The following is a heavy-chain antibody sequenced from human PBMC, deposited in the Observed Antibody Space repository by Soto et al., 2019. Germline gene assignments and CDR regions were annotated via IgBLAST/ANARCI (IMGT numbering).Heavy chain of an antibody. CDR3: AKDHGYAGGWHTPYYFDS. D-gene: IGHD6-19*01. CDR2: ISAGGDST. J-gene: IGHJ4*02. V-gene: IGHV3-23*01. CDR1: GFSFSSYA. Sequence: EVQLLESGGSLKQPGGSLRLSCAASGFSFSSYAMSWVRQAPGKGLEWVSSISAGGDSTYYADSVKGRFTITRDNSENTLYLQRNGLRAADTAVYYCAKDHGYAGGWHTPYYFDSWGQGTLVTVSS.